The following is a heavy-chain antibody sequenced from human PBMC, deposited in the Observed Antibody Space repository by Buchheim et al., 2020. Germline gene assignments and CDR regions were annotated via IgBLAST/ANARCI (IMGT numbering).Heavy chain of an antibody. CDR2: MNPNSGNT. D-gene: IGHD3-22*01. Sequence: QVQLVQSGAEVKKPGASVKVSCKASGYTFTSYDINWVRQATGQGLEWMGWMNPNSGNTGYAQKFQGRVTMTRNTSISTAYMELSSLRSEDTAVYYCARVPPDYYYDSSGYYHSRLFDYWGQGTL. CDR3: ARVPPDYYYDSSGYYHSRLFDY. V-gene: IGHV1-8*01. J-gene: IGHJ4*02. CDR1: GYTFTSYD.